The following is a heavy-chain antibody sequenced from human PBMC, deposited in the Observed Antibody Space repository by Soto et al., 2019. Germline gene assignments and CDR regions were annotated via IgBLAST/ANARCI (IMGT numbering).Heavy chain of an antibody. D-gene: IGHD4-4*01. J-gene: IGHJ4*02. CDR3: ARFDYTTSAVDF. V-gene: IGHV4-59*08. Sequence: SETLSLTCTVSGGSIGSYYWTWIRQPPGKGLEWIGYIYRSGNTNYNPSLKSRVSILIDTSKIQFSLKLSSVTAADTAVYYCARFDYTTSAVDFWGQGTLVTVSS. CDR2: IYRSGNT. CDR1: GGSIGSYY.